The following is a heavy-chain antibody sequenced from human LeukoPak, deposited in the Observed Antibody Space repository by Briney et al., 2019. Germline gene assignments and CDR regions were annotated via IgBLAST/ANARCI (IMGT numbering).Heavy chain of an antibody. V-gene: IGHV4-4*07. CDR2: MYSSGS. Sequence: SETLSLTCTVSGGSISSYYLSCIRQTAGKGLEWIGRMYSSGSNYNPSLKSRVTMSIDTSTNQLSLKLSSVTAADTAVYYCARDSGTTGEVKFDPWGQGTLVTVSS. CDR3: ARDSGTTGEVKFDP. D-gene: IGHD3-10*01. J-gene: IGHJ5*02. CDR1: GGSISSYY.